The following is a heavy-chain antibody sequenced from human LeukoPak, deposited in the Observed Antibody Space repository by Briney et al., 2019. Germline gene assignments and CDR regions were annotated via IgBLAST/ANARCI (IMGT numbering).Heavy chain of an antibody. D-gene: IGHD4-23*01. CDR1: GFTFSSYA. CDR2: ISSSADST. V-gene: IGHV3-23*01. CDR3: AKPLEKYTYGGNFDY. Sequence: QPGGSLRLSCEASGFTFSSYAMSWVRQAPGKGLAWVSVISSSADSTYYADSVKGRFTISRDNSKNTLYLQMNNLRAEDTAVYYCAKPLEKYTYGGNFDYWDQGILVTVSS. J-gene: IGHJ4*02.